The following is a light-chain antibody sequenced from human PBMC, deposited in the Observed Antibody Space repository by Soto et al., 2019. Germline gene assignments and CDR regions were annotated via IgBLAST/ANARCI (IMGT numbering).Light chain of an antibody. V-gene: IGKV1-33*01. CDR3: QQYDNYDIT. J-gene: IGKJ5*01. CDR1: QDINKF. CDR2: DVS. Sequence: DIQMTQSPSSLSASVGDTVTITCQASQDINKFLSWYQQKPGKAPKLLIYDVSNLETGVPSRFSGSGSETHFTLTINSLQPEDIATYYCQQYDNYDITFGQGTRLDIK.